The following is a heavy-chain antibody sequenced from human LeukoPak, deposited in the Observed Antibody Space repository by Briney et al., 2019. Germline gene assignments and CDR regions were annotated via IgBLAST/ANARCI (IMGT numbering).Heavy chain of an antibody. D-gene: IGHD6-19*01. CDR3: AKDKSSGWYDY. V-gene: IGHV3-7*01. Sequence: GGSLRLSCAASGFTFSTYWMSWVRQAPGKGLEWVANIKQDGSEKYYLDSVKGRFTISRDNAKNSLYLQMNSLRAEDTAVYYCAKDKSSGWYDYWGQGTLVTVSS. J-gene: IGHJ4*02. CDR1: GFTFSTYW. CDR2: IKQDGSEK.